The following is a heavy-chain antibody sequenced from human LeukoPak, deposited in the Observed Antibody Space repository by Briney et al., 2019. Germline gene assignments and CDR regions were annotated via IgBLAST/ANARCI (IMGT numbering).Heavy chain of an antibody. CDR1: GFTFSTST. J-gene: IGHJ4*02. Sequence: GGSLRLSCAASGFTFSTSTMIWVRQPPEKGLEWVSSISAYSAYKFYGDSVKGRFTFSRDNSKNTLYLQVNSLRAEDTAVYYCAKNRGDAYNTFDCWGQGTLLTVSS. V-gene: IGHV3-21*04. CDR3: AKNRGDAYNTFDC. D-gene: IGHD5-24*01. CDR2: ISAYSAYK.